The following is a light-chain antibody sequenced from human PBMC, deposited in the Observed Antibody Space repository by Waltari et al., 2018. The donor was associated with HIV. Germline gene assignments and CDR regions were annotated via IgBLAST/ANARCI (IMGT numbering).Light chain of an antibody. CDR3: ASWNDNMVNSVVSGGSVV. CDR2: SDN. CDR1: GSNIGHNA. Sequence: QSVLTQPPSASGTPGQTVIISCSGSGSNIGHNAVNWYQQVPGAAPKLLIHSDNQRPAGVPDRFSGSKSATSASLAISGLQSDDEADYYCASWNDNMVNSVVSGGSVVFGGGTKLTV. V-gene: IGLV1-44*01. J-gene: IGLJ2*01.